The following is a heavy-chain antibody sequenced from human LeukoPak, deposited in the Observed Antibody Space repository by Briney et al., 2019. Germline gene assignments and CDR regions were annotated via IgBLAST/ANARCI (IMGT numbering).Heavy chain of an antibody. CDR2: IYYSGST. D-gene: IGHD5-24*01. CDR1: GGSISSYY. CDR3: ARSRDGYNSNAFDI. J-gene: IGHJ3*02. V-gene: IGHV4-59*01. Sequence: PSETPSLTCTVSGGSISSYYWSWIRQPPGKGLEWIGYIYYSGSTNYNPSLKSRVTISVDTSKNQFSLKLSSVTAADTAVYYCARSRDGYNSNAFDIWGQGTMVTVSS.